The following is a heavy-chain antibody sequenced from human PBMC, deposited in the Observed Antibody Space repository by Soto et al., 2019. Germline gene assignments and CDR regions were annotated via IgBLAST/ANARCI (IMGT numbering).Heavy chain of an antibody. Sequence: QVQLVQSGAEVKKPGASVKVSCKASGYTFTSYGISWVRQAPGQGLEWMGWISAYNGNTNYAQKLQGRVTMTTDTSTSTAYMELSSLRSDDTAVYYCARVALPNYDFWSGYQDAFDIWGQGTMVTVSS. CDR3: ARVALPNYDFWSGYQDAFDI. V-gene: IGHV1-18*01. CDR1: GYTFTSYG. J-gene: IGHJ3*02. D-gene: IGHD3-3*01. CDR2: ISAYNGNT.